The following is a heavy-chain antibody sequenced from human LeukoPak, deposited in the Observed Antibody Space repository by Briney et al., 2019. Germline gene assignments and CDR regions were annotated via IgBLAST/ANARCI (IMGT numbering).Heavy chain of an antibody. D-gene: IGHD5-18*01. CDR1: GGSISSYY. V-gene: IGHV4-59*08. J-gene: IGHJ4*02. Sequence: SETLSLTCTVSGGSISSYYWSWIRQPPGKELEWIGYIYYSGSTNYNPSLKSRVTISVDTSKNQFSLKLSSVTAADTAVYYCARRFGYSYGYGYFDYWGQGALVTVSS. CDR2: IYYSGST. CDR3: ARRFGYSYGYGYFDY.